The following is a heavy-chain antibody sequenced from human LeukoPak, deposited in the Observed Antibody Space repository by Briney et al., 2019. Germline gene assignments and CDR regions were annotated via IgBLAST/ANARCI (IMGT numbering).Heavy chain of an antibody. CDR3: ARPNYYDSSGYYDY. CDR1: GYTFTGYY. Sequence: ASVKVSCEASGYTFTGYYMHWVRQAPGQGLEWMGWISPNSGGTNFAQRFQGRVTMTRDTSISTAYMELSRLRSDDTAMYYCARPNYYDSSGYYDYWGQGTLVTVSS. CDR2: ISPNSGGT. V-gene: IGHV1-2*02. D-gene: IGHD3-22*01. J-gene: IGHJ4*02.